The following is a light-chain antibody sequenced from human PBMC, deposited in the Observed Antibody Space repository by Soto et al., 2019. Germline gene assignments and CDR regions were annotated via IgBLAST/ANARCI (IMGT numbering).Light chain of an antibody. V-gene: IGKV3-15*01. J-gene: IGKJ2*01. CDR3: QQYNIWPPYT. CDR2: GAS. Sequence: EIVMTQSPATLSVSPGERATLSCRASQSVSSNLAWYQQKPGQAPRLLIYGASTRATGIPARFSGSGSGTEFTLTISRLQSEVFSVYYFQQYNIWPPYTFGQGTKLEIK. CDR1: QSVSSN.